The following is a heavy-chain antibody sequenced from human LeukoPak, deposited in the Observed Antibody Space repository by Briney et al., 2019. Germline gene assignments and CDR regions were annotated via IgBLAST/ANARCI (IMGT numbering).Heavy chain of an antibody. CDR2: IKSKSDGGTI. Sequence: PGGSLRLSCAGSGFIFTDVWMSWVRQAQGKGLEWVGSIKSKSDGGTIDYAAPVKGRITMSRDDSRKTLSLEMNNLKTEDTGVYYCTTDLDYWGQGTLVTVSS. CDR3: TTDLDY. CDR1: GFIFTDVW. V-gene: IGHV3-15*01. J-gene: IGHJ4*02.